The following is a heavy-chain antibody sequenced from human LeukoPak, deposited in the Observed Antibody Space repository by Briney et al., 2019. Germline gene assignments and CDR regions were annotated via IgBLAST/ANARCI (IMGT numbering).Heavy chain of an antibody. CDR1: RGTFSSYA. D-gene: IGHD3-22*01. V-gene: IGHV1-69*13. CDR2: IIPIFGTA. J-gene: IGHJ4*02. Sequence: ASVKVSCKASRGTFSSYAISWVRQAPGQGLDWMGGIIPIFGTANYAQKFQGRVTITADESTSTAYMELSSLRSEDTAVYYCARGGFATYYFDYWGQGTLVTVSS. CDR3: ARGGFATYYFDY.